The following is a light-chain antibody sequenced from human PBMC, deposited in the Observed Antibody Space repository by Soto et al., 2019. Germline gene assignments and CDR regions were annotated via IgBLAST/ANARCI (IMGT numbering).Light chain of an antibody. J-gene: IGKJ1*01. CDR1: QDIGNY. CDR3: QQSYSTTRT. CDR2: AAS. V-gene: IGKV1-39*01. Sequence: DIQRTQSPSSLSASVGDRVTITCQASQDIGNYLNWYQQKQGKAPKLXIYAASSLQSGVPSRFSGSGSGTDFTLTISSLQPEDVATYYCQQSYSTTRTFGQGTKVDIK.